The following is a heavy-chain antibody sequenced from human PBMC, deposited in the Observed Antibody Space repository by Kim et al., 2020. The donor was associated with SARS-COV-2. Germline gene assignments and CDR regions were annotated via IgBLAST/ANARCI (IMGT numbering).Heavy chain of an antibody. CDR3: ARVSLWFGAKYYFDY. CDR1: GGTFSSYA. V-gene: IGHV1-69*13. D-gene: IGHD3-10*01. J-gene: IGHJ4*02. Sequence: SVKVSCKASGGTFSSYAISWVRQAPGQGLEWMGGIIPIFGTANYAQKFQGRVTITADESTSTAYMELSSLRSEDTAVYYCARVSLWFGAKYYFDYWGQGTLVTVSS. CDR2: IIPIFGTA.